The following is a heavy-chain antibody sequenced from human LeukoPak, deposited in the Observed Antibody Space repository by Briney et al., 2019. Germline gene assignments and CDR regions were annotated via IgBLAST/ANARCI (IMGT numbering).Heavy chain of an antibody. CDR1: GGSISSSSYY. Sequence: SETLSLTCTVSGGSISSSSYYWGWIRQPPGKGLEWIGSIYYSGSTYYNPSLKSRVTISVDTSKNQFSLKLSSVTAADTAVYFCAKTGARYSYGWSTYDAFDIWGQGTMVTVSS. V-gene: IGHV4-39*07. CDR3: AKTGARYSYGWSTYDAFDI. CDR2: IYYSGST. D-gene: IGHD5-18*01. J-gene: IGHJ3*02.